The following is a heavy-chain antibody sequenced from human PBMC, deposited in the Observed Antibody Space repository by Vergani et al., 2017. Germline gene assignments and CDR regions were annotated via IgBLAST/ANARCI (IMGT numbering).Heavy chain of an antibody. CDR3: ARGGRFESPSRNYYYYMDV. Sequence: QVQLVESGGGVVQPGRSLRLSCAASGFTFSSYAMHWVRQAPGKGLEWVAVISYDGSNKYYADSVKGRFTISRDNSKNTLYLQMNSLRAEDTAVYYCARGGRFESPSRNYYYYMDVCGKGTTVTVSS. V-gene: IGHV3-30-3*01. J-gene: IGHJ6*03. CDR1: GFTFSSYA. CDR2: ISYDGSNK. D-gene: IGHD3-10*01.